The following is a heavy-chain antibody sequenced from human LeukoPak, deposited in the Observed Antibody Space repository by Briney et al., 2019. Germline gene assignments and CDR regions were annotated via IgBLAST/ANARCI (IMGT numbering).Heavy chain of an antibody. V-gene: IGHV4-39*07. CDR2: IYYSGST. Sequence: SETLSLTCTVSGGSISSSPYYWGWIRQPPGKGLEWIGSIYYSGSTYYNPSLKSRVTISVDTSKNQFSLKLSSVTAADTAVYYCARDCPPYSGYDCSFDYWGQGTLVTVSS. CDR1: GGSISSSPYY. D-gene: IGHD5-12*01. CDR3: ARDCPPYSGYDCSFDY. J-gene: IGHJ4*02.